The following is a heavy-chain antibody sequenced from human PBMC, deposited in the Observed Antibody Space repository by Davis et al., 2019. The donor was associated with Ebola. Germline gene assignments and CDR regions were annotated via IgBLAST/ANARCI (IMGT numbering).Heavy chain of an antibody. CDR1: GGTFSSYA. CDR3: ARDPYCSSTRCYTGDAFDI. CDR2: INPNSGGT. D-gene: IGHD2-2*02. V-gene: IGHV1-18*01. J-gene: IGHJ3*02. Sequence: ASVKVSCKASGGTFSSYAISWVRQAPGQGLEWMGWINPNSGGTNYAQKLQGRVTMTTDTSTSTAYMELRSLRSDDTAVYYCARDPYCSSTRCYTGDAFDIWGQGTMVTVSS.